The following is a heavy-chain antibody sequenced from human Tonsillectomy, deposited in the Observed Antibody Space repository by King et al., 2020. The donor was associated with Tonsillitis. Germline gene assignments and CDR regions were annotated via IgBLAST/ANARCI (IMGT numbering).Heavy chain of an antibody. CDR1: GGSISSSSYY. CDR2: ISYSGIT. Sequence: LQLQESGPGLVKPSETLSLTCTVSGGSISSSSYYWGWIRQTPGNGREWIGSISYSGITYYNPSLKSQVTISLDTSKNQFSLKLTSVTAVDTAVYYYVNQCYEFSSAYYFDAFHIWGQGSMVTVSS. D-gene: IGHD3-3*01. CDR3: VNQCYEFSSAYYFDAFHI. J-gene: IGHJ3*02. V-gene: IGHV4-39*01.